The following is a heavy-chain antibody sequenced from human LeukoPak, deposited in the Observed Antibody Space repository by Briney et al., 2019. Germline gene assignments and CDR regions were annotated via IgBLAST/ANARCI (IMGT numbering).Heavy chain of an antibody. D-gene: IGHD4-11*01. CDR1: GGSISSGGYY. Sequence: PSQTLSLTCTVSGGSISSGGYYWSWIRQPPGKGLEWIGYIYHSGSTYYNPSLKSRVTISVDRSKNQFSLKLSSVTAADTAVYYCARGDYSNYLPHYYYYYMDVWGKGTTVTVSS. J-gene: IGHJ6*03. V-gene: IGHV4-30-2*01. CDR2: IYHSGST. CDR3: ARGDYSNYLPHYYYYYMDV.